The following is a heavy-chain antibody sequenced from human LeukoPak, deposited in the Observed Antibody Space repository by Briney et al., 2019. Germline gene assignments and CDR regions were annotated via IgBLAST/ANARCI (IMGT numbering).Heavy chain of an antibody. CDR3: AKDRIVVVPAAMDY. CDR2: IRYDGSNK. CDR1: GFTFSSYG. Sequence: GGSLRLSCAASGFTFSSYGMHWVRQAPGKGLEWVAFIRYDGSNKYYADSVKGRFTISRDNSKNTLYLQMNSLRAEDTAVYYCAKDRIVVVPAAMDYWGQGTLVTVSS. J-gene: IGHJ4*02. V-gene: IGHV3-30*02. D-gene: IGHD2-2*01.